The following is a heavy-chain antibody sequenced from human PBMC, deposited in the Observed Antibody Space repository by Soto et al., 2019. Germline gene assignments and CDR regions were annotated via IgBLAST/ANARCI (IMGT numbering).Heavy chain of an antibody. Sequence: QVQLVQSGAEVRKPGSSVKVSCKASGGTFSNSAITWVRQAPGQGLEWVGGIIPIFGSTNYAQKFQGRVTITADEWTRTAYMELSSLTSEDTAVYYCARDGDLRSDFWSGPLGGGWFDPWGQGTLVTVSS. V-gene: IGHV1-69*12. D-gene: IGHD3-3*01. CDR1: GGTFSNSA. CDR2: IIPIFGST. CDR3: ARDGDLRSDFWSGPLGGGWFDP. J-gene: IGHJ5*02.